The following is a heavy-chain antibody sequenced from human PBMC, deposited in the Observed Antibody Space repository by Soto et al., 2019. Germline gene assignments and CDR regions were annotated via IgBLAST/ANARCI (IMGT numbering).Heavy chain of an antibody. CDR1: GFSLSPSGVG. V-gene: IGHV2-5*01. CDR3: AHRPKVVPAGLYYFDY. D-gene: IGHD2-2*01. Sequence: SGPTLVHPTQTLTLTCTFSGFSLSPSGVGVGWIRQPPGKALEWLALIYWNDDKRYSPTLKGRLTITKDTSKNQVVLTMTNMDPVDTATYYCAHRPKVVPAGLYYFDYWGQGTLVTVSS. J-gene: IGHJ4*02. CDR2: IYWNDDK.